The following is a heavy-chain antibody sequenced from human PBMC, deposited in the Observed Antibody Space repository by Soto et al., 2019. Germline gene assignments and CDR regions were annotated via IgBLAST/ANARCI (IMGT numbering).Heavy chain of an antibody. CDR1: GFTFSDYY. J-gene: IGHJ4*02. Sequence: PGGSLRLSCAASGFTFSDYYMSWIRQAPGKGLEWVSYISSSGSTIYYADSVKGRFTISRDNAKNSLYLQMNSLRAEDTAVYYCARFAHVPFIYCGGDCYSYYFDYWGQGTLVTVSS. D-gene: IGHD2-21*01. CDR3: ARFAHVPFIYCGGDCYSYYFDY. CDR2: ISSSGSTI. V-gene: IGHV3-11*01.